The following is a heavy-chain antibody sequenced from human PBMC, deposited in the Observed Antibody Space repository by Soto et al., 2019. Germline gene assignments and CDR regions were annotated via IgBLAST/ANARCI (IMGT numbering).Heavy chain of an antibody. D-gene: IGHD2-21*02. CDR3: AREKTAWPRAYGLDV. CDR2: INPDGSST. V-gene: IGHV3-74*01. J-gene: IGHJ6*02. CDR1: GFTFSPYW. Sequence: GGSLRLSCAASGFTFSPYWMHWVRQAPGKGLVWVSRINPDGSSTNYADSVKGRFTISRDNAKNSLSLEMDSLRAEDMGVYYCAREKTAWPRAYGLDVWGQGTTVTVSS.